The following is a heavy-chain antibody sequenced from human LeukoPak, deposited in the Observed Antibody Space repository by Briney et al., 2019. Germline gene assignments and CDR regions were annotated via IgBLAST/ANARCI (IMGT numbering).Heavy chain of an antibody. D-gene: IGHD2-2*01. V-gene: IGHV3-74*01. CDR1: GFTFSRYW. J-gene: IGHJ4*02. Sequence: GGSLRLSCAASGFTFSRYWIHWVRQAPGKGLVWVSRINADGSITTYADSVKGRFTISRDNAENTVYLQMNSLRAEDTAVYYCARGISTSCLNWGQGTLVTVSS. CDR2: INADGSIT. CDR3: ARGISTSCLN.